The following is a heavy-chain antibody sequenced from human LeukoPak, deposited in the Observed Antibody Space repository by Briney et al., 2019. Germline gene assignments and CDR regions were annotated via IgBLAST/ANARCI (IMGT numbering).Heavy chain of an antibody. Sequence: PGGSLRLSCAASGFTFSSYAMSWVRQAPGKGLEWVSAISGSGGSTYYADSVKGRFTISRDNSKNTLYLQMNSLRAEDTAVYYCAKDCSGGSRYNWFDPWGQGTLVTVSS. CDR2: ISGSGGST. V-gene: IGHV3-23*01. CDR1: GFTFSSYA. D-gene: IGHD2-15*01. J-gene: IGHJ5*02. CDR3: AKDCSGGSRYNWFDP.